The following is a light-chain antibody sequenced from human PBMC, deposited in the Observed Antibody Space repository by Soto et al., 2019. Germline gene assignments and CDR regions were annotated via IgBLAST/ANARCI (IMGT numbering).Light chain of an antibody. J-gene: IGKJ1*01. CDR1: QSISSY. CDR3: QQSYSTPPWT. Sequence: IQIKQSPSSLSASVGDRVTITCRASQSISSYLNWYQQKPGKAPKLLIYAASSLQSGVPSRFSGSGSGTDFTLTISSLQPEDFATYYCQQSYSTPPWTFGQGTKVDI. CDR2: AAS. V-gene: IGKV1-39*01.